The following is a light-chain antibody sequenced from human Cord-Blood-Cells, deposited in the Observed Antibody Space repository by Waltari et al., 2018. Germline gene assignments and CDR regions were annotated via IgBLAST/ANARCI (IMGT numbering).Light chain of an antibody. CDR3: QQRSNWPPYT. CDR2: DAS. J-gene: IGKJ2*01. Sequence: EIVLTQSPATLPLSPGARATLSCRASQSVSSYLAWYQQNPGQATRLLIYDASNRATGIPARFSGSGSGTDFTLTISSLEPEDFAVYYCQQRSNWPPYTFGQGTKLEIK. CDR1: QSVSSY. V-gene: IGKV3-11*01.